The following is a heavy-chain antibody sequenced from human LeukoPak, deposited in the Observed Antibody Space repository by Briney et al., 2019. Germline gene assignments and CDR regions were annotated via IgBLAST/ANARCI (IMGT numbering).Heavy chain of an antibody. V-gene: IGHV1-18*04. D-gene: IGHD2-15*01. CDR2: INPNSGNT. CDR3: ARDDWLGYCSGGSCLVDC. Sequence: GASVKVSCKASGYTFTGYYMHLVRQAPGQGLEWMGWINPNSGNTNYAQKLQGRVTMTTDTSTSTAYMELRSLRSDDTAVYYCARDDWLGYCSGGSCLVDCWGQGTLVTVSS. J-gene: IGHJ4*02. CDR1: GYTFTGYY.